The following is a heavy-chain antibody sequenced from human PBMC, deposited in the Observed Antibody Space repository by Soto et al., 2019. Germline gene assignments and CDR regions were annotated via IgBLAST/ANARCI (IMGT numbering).Heavy chain of an antibody. CDR1: GFTFSSYG. Sequence: PGGSLRLSCAASGFTFSSYGMHWVRQAPGKGLEWVAVIWYDGSNKYYADFVKGRFTISRDNSKNMLYLQMNSLRAEDTALFYCARASGVGIVVVKVENWFDPWGQGTLVTVSS. CDR3: ARASGVGIVVVKVENWFDP. J-gene: IGHJ5*02. CDR2: IWYDGSNK. D-gene: IGHD3-22*01. V-gene: IGHV3-33*01.